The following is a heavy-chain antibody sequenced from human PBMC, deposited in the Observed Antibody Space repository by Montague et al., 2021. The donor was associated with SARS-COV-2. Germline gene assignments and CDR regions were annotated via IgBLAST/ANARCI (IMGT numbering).Heavy chain of an antibody. V-gene: IGHV4-34*01. D-gene: IGHD1-20*01. CDR2: INHSGST. Sequence: SETLSLTCAVYGGSLSGYYWSWIRQPPGKGLEWIGEINHSGSTNYNQSLKSRVTISLDTSKNQFSLKLSSVTAAGTAVYYCARGRRRYNWRDETSYYYGMDVWGQGTTVTVSS. CDR1: GGSLSGYY. CDR3: ARGRRRYNWRDETSYYYGMDV. J-gene: IGHJ6*02.